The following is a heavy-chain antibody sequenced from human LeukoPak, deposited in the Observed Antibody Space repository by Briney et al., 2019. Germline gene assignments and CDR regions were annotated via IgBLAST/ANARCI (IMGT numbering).Heavy chain of an antibody. Sequence: GSLRLSCXXXGFTFXSXAMSWVRQAPGKGLEWVSAISGSGGSTYYADSVKGRFTISRDNSKNTLYLQMNSLRAEDTAVYYCAKGANMWFGELSYWGQGTLVTVSS. J-gene: IGHJ4*02. V-gene: IGHV3-23*01. D-gene: IGHD3-10*01. CDR2: ISGSGGST. CDR3: AKGANMWFGELSY. CDR1: GFTFXSXA.